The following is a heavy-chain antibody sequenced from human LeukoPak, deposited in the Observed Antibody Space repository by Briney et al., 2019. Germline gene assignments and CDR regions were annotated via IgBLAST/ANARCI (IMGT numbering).Heavy chain of an antibody. D-gene: IGHD5-24*01. CDR1: GYNFTSYW. V-gene: IGHV5-51*01. J-gene: IGHJ4*01. CDR3: GAGYDGYCQFDF. Sequence: GESLKISCKASGYNFTSYWIGWVRQMPGKGLEWMGVIYPGDSDTRYSPSFQGQVTISADKSVSTAYLQWSSLKASDSAIYYCGAGYDGYCQFDFWGQGTLVTVSS. CDR2: IYPGDSDT.